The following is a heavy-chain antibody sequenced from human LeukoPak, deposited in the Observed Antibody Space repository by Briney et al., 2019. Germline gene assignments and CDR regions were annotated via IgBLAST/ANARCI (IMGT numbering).Heavy chain of an antibody. CDR2: ISYDRSNK. CDR1: GFTFSSYA. J-gene: IGHJ4*02. D-gene: IGHD6-13*01. V-gene: IGHV3-30*03. CDR3: VGYISWYYFDY. Sequence: PGGSLRLSCAASGFTFSSYAMHWVRQAPGKGLEWVAVISYDRSNKYYADSVKGRFTISRDNSKNTLYLQMNSLRAEDTAVYYCVGYISWYYFDYWGQGTLVTVSS.